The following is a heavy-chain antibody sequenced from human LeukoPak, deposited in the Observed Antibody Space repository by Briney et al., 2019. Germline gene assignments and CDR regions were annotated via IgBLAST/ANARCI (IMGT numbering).Heavy chain of an antibody. CDR1: GGSISSYY. Sequence: ASETLSLTCTVSGGSISSYYWSWIRQPPGKGLEWIGYIYYSGSTNYNPSLKSRVTMSVDTSKNQFSLKLSSVTAADTAVYYCARDKEKAVAGTVYWGQGTLVTVSS. J-gene: IGHJ4*02. CDR3: ARDKEKAVAGTVY. D-gene: IGHD6-19*01. CDR2: IYYSGST. V-gene: IGHV4-59*12.